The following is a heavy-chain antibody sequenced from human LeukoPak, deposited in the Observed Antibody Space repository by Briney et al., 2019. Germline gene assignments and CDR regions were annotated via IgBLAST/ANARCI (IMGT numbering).Heavy chain of an antibody. CDR3: ARDQGTSTTAPKRKGRFDP. CDR1: GFSVSNKY. CDR2: IWYDGSNK. Sequence: GESLRLSCAASGFSVSNKYMSWVRQAPGKGLEWVALIWYDGSNKEYAESVKGRFTISRDNSKNTLYLQMNSLRDEDTAVYYCARDQGTSTTAPKRKGRFDPWGQGTLVTVSS. D-gene: IGHD1-1*01. J-gene: IGHJ5*02. V-gene: IGHV3-33*08.